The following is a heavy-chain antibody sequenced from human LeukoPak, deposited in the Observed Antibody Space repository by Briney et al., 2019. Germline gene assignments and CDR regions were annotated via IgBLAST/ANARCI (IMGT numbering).Heavy chain of an antibody. V-gene: IGHV4-39*07. CDR2: IYYSGST. Sequence: PSETLSLTCTVSGGSISSSSYYWGWIRQPPGKGLEWIGSIYYSGSTYYNPSLKSRVTISVDTPKNQFSLKLSSVTAADTAVYYCATLGFSSGYYYYFDHWGQGTLVTVSS. CDR3: ATLGFSSGYYYYFDH. J-gene: IGHJ4*02. D-gene: IGHD3-22*01. CDR1: GGSISSSSYY.